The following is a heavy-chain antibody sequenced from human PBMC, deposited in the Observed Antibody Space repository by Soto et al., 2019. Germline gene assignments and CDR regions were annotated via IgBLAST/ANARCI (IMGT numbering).Heavy chain of an antibody. D-gene: IGHD6-13*01. J-gene: IGHJ6*02. CDR3: ARGGSSSWYGYYGMDV. CDR1: GGSFSGYY. CDR2: INHSGST. V-gene: IGHV4-34*01. Sequence: LSLTCAVYGGSFSGYYWNWIRQPPGTGLEWSGEINHSGSTNYNPSLKSRVTISVDTSKNQYSLKLSSVTAADTAVYYCARGGSSSWYGYYGMDVWGQGTTVTVSS.